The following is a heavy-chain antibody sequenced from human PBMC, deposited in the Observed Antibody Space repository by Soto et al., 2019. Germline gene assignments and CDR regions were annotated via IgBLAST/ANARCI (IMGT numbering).Heavy chain of an antibody. CDR3: ARIAAAAELYGMDV. J-gene: IGHJ6*02. V-gene: IGHV2-70*01. CDR2: IDWDDDK. CDR1: GFSLSTSGMC. D-gene: IGHD6-13*01. Sequence: SGPTLVNPTQTLTLTCTFSGFSLSTSGMCVSWIRQPPGKALEWLALIDWDDDKYYSTSLKTRLTISKDTSKNQVVLTMTNMDPVDTATYYCARIAAAAELYGMDVWGQGTTVTVSS.